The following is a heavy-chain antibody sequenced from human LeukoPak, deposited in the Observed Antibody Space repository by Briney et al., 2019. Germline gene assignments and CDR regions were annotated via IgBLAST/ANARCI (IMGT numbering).Heavy chain of an antibody. J-gene: IGHJ4*02. Sequence: PSETLSLTCTVSGGSISSYYWSWIRQPPGKGLEWIGYIYYSGTTNYNPLFESRATISVDTSKNQFSLKLTSVTAADTAVYFCARGEDFERYYLAYWGQGTLVTVSS. D-gene: IGHD3-9*01. CDR1: GGSISSYY. CDR3: ARGEDFERYYLAY. V-gene: IGHV4-59*01. CDR2: IYYSGTT.